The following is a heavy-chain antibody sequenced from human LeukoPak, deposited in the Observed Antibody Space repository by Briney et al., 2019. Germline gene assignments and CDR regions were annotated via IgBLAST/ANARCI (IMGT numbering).Heavy chain of an antibody. Sequence: SETLSLTCSVSGGSTRSGRHHWAWVRQPPGKGLEFIGSLDESGRPYYNAPLKSRVTISEDSSGKQFSLNLSSVTAADTAVYYCARDLGGYPFFMDAWGRGTTVIVYS. V-gene: IGHV4-39*07. CDR3: ARDLGGYPFFMDA. D-gene: IGHD2-15*01. CDR2: LDESGRP. CDR1: GGSTRSGRHH. J-gene: IGHJ6*03.